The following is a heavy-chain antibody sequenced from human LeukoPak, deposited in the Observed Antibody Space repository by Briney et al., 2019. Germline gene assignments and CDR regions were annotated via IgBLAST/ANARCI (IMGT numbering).Heavy chain of an antibody. Sequence: GGSLRLSCAASGSTFSAYAMSWVRQAPGKGLEWVSTISDSGGATYYADSVKGRFTISRDNSKNTLYLQMNSLRADDTAVYYCAKGDSSGSYSDFWGQGTLVTVSS. CDR2: ISDSGGAT. CDR3: AKGDSSGSYSDF. CDR1: GSTFSAYA. J-gene: IGHJ4*02. D-gene: IGHD3-22*01. V-gene: IGHV3-23*01.